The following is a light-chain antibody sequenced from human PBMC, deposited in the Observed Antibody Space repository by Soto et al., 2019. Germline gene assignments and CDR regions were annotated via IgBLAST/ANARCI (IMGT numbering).Light chain of an antibody. J-gene: IGKJ5*01. CDR2: AAS. CDR1: QSISSY. Sequence: DIQMTQSPSPLSASVGDRVTITCRASQSISSYLNWYQQKPGKAPKLLIYAASSLQSGVPSRFSGSGSGKDFNVKIRSLQHEEFAPYYCQQSYSTLTVPVGKGTRRESK. CDR3: QQSYSTLTVP. V-gene: IGKV1-39*01.